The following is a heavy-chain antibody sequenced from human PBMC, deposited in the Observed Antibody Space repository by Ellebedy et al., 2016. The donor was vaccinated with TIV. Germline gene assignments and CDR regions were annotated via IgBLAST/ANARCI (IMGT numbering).Heavy chain of an antibody. CDR1: GYTFTSYY. Sequence: ASVKVSCXASGYTFTSYYMHWVRQAPGQGLEWMGIINPSGGSTSYAQKFQGRVTMTRDTSTSTVYMELSSLRSEDTAVYYCARDGKARPPTRYSGYDLGWFDPWGQGTLVTVSS. CDR2: INPSGGST. D-gene: IGHD5-12*01. J-gene: IGHJ5*02. CDR3: ARDGKARPPTRYSGYDLGWFDP. V-gene: IGHV1-46*01.